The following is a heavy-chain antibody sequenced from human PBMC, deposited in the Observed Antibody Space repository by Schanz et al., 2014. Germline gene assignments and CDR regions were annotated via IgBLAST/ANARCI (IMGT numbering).Heavy chain of an antibody. D-gene: IGHD4-17*01. J-gene: IGHJ6*02. CDR2: IDPNSGGT. CDR1: GNTLSAYY. CDR3: ARNYGGHSEESDRYGMDV. V-gene: IGHV1-2*02. Sequence: QVQLVQSGADVKKPGASVKVSCKASGNTLSAYYIHWIRQAPGQGLEWMGWIDPNSGGTNYAQKFQGRVTMTSDTSTSTVYMELSSLRSEDTAVYYCARNYGGHSEESDRYGMDVWGQGTLVTVSS.